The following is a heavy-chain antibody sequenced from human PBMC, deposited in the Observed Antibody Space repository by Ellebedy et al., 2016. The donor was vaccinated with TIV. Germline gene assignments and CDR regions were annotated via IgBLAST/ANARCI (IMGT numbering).Heavy chain of an antibody. V-gene: IGHV1-2*02. CDR2: IDLQDGDT. CDR1: RYTFTGYY. D-gene: IGHD3-22*01. CDR3: VRDLTNYGSSSY. Sequence: AASVKVSCKGSRYTFTGYYIHWVRQAPGQGLEEEGWIDLQDGDTAYAQKLQGRLIMTGDTSITTAYMELSWLISDDTAVYYCVRDLTNYGSSSYWGQGTLVTVSS. J-gene: IGHJ4*02.